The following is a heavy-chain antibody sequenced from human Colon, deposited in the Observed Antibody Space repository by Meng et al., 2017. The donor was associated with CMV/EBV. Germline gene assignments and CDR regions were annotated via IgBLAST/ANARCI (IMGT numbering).Heavy chain of an antibody. D-gene: IGHD3-22*01. CDR3: ARDAYYDTSGYYSPLHY. V-gene: IGHV3-21*01. Sequence: GESLKISCAASGFTFSSYSMNWVRQAPGKGLEWVSSISSSSSYIYYADSVKGRFTISRDNAKNSLYLQMNSLRAEDTAVYYCARDAYYDTSGYYSPLHYWGQGTLVTVSS. CDR2: ISSSSSYI. J-gene: IGHJ4*02. CDR1: GFTFSSYS.